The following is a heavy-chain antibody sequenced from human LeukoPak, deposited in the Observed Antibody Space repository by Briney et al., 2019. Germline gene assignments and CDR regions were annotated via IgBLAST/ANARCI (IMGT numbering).Heavy chain of an antibody. D-gene: IGHD6-6*01. CDR3: ARCEYSSTRSYYYYYMDV. Sequence: PSETLSLTCNVSGHSISSGYYWGWIRQPPGKGLEWIGSIYHSGITHYNPSLKSRVTISVDTSKNQFSLKLSSVTAADTAVYYCARCEYSSTRSYYYYYMDVWGKGTTVTVSS. CDR1: GHSISSGYY. V-gene: IGHV4-38-2*02. J-gene: IGHJ6*03. CDR2: IYHSGIT.